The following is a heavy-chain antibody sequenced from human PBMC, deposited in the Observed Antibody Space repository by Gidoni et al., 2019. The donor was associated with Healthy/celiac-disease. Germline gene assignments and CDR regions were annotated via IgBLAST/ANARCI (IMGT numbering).Heavy chain of an antibody. J-gene: IGHJ4*02. CDR1: GYTFTSYA. CDR3: ARGVSGSGDY. CDR2: INAGNGNT. D-gene: IGHD1-26*01. V-gene: IGHV1-3*01. Sequence: QVQLVQSGAELHKPGPSVKVSCKASGYTFTSYAMHWVRQTPGQRLEWMEWINAGNGNTKYSQKFQSRVTITKDTSASTAYMKLSILRSEDTAVYYCARGVSGSGDYWGQGTLVTVSS.